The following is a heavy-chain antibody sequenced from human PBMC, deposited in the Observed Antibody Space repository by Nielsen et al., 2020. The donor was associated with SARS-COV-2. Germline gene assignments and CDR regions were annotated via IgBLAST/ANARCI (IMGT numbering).Heavy chain of an antibody. CDR2: IKQDGSEK. CDR3: ARESGYDSSGYYYHY. CDR1: GFTFSSYW. J-gene: IGHJ4*02. D-gene: IGHD3-22*01. Sequence: GESLKISCAASGFTFSSYWMSWVRQAPGKGLEWVANIKQDGSEKYYVDSVKGRFTISRDNAKNSLYLQMNSLRAEDTAVYYCARESGYDSSGYYYHYWGQGTLVTVSS. V-gene: IGHV3-7*05.